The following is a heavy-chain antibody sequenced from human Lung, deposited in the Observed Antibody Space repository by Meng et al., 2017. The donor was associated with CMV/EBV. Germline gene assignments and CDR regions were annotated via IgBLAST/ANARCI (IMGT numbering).Heavy chain of an antibody. CDR3: ARSDFWGGYGMDV. V-gene: IGHV4-59*01. CDR1: GGSISSYY. CDR2: IYSSVST. Sequence: SXTXSLXXTVSGGSISSYYWSWIRQPPGKGLEWIGYIYSSVSTNYNPSLKSRVTISVDTTKNQYSLKLSAMTAANTAVYYWARSDFWGGYGMDVWGQGTTVTVSS. D-gene: IGHD3-3*01. J-gene: IGHJ6*02.